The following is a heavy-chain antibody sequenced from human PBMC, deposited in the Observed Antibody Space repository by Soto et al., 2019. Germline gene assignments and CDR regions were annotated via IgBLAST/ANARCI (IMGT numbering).Heavy chain of an antibody. J-gene: IGHJ5*02. CDR2: ISSSGGSR. V-gene: IGHV3-23*01. Sequence: VGSLRLSCTASGFNFNTFAMSWIRQAPGKGLEWVSHISSSGGSRDYADSVRGRFTISRDNSKNVLFLQMNSLRADDTATYYCAKDPTSPWPANSVDAWGKGPLVTVSS. CDR1: GFNFNTFA. CDR3: AKDPTSPWPANSVDA.